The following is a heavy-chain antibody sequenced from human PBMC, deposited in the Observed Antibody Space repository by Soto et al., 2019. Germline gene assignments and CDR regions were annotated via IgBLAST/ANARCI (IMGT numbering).Heavy chain of an antibody. CDR2: ISPSGTT. J-gene: IGHJ4*02. V-gene: IGHV4-34*01. D-gene: IGHD6-6*01. CDR1: IWALRGYS. Sequence: SETLALTCSFYIWALRGYSWSCILQPPGKGLEWIGEISPSGTTNYSPSLKSRVSISVDTSKNQFSLTLTALTAADTAVYYCARAPKVSGSAQTRPDFWGQGSLVTVSS. CDR3: ARAPKVSGSAQTRPDF.